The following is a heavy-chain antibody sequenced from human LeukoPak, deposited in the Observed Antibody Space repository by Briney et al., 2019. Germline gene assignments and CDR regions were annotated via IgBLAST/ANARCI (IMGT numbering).Heavy chain of an antibody. D-gene: IGHD3-22*01. CDR3: ARRSYDSSGYYFDY. Sequence: PGGSLRLSCAASGFTFSNYTMSWVRQAPGKGLEWVSSISNTGNTFYADSVKGHFTISRDNSKNTLYLQTNSLRAEDTAVYYCARRSYDSSGYYFDYWGQGTLVTVSS. V-gene: IGHV3-23*01. CDR2: ISNTGNT. CDR1: GFTFSNYT. J-gene: IGHJ4*02.